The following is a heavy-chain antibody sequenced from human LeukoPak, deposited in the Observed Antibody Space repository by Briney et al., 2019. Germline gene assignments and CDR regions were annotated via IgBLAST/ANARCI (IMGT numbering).Heavy chain of an antibody. J-gene: IGHJ5*02. CDR1: GFTFITYW. D-gene: IGHD6-13*01. CDR2: INIDGSST. CDR3: ARDLAAAASSGWFDP. Sequence: GGSLRLSCTASGFTFITYWMHWVRQAPGKGLVWVSRINIDGSSTSYADSVKGRFTISRDNAKNTLYLQMNSLRAEDTAVYYCARDLAAAASSGWFDPRGQGTLVTVSS. V-gene: IGHV3-74*01.